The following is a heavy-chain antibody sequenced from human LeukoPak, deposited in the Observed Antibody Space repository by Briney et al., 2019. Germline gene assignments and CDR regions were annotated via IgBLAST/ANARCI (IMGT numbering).Heavy chain of an antibody. J-gene: IGHJ4*02. V-gene: IGHV3-23*01. CDR2: ISGSGTST. CDR1: GFTFSTYA. D-gene: IGHD3-10*01. Sequence: GGSLRLSCAASGFTFSTYAMGWVRQAPGKGLEWVSFISGSGTSTYYADSVKGRFTISRDNSKNTLSLQMNSLRVEDTAVYYCAKDLYYGSGSKFDDWGQGTLVTVSS. CDR3: AKDLYYGSGSKFDD.